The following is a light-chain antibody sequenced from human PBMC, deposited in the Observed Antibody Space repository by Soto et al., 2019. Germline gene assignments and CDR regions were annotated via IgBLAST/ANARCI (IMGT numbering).Light chain of an antibody. Sequence: DIQMTQSPSTLSASVGDRVTITCRASQSISNWLAWYQQKPGKTPNLLIYEASSLESGVPSRFSGSGSGTEFTLTISSLQPVDVATYYCQQYNSYPWTFGQGTKVEVK. CDR3: QQYNSYPWT. J-gene: IGKJ1*01. CDR2: EAS. V-gene: IGKV1-5*03. CDR1: QSISNW.